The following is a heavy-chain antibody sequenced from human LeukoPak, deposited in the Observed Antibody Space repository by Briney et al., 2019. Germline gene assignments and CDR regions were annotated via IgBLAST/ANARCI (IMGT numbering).Heavy chain of an antibody. D-gene: IGHD3-3*01. CDR3: ARDFWSGYYTAFDY. Sequence: SETLSLTCSVSGGSISTTAYFWAWIRQPPGKGLEWIGSAFYSESIYYNPSLESRVTISVDRSQNQFSLKVRSVTVADTAAYYCARDFWSGYYTAFDYWGQGTLVTVSS. CDR2: AFYSESI. V-gene: IGHV4-39*07. CDR1: GGSISTTAYF. J-gene: IGHJ4*02.